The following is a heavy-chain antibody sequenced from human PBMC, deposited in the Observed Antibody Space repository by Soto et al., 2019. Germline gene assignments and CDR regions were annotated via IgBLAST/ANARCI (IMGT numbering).Heavy chain of an antibody. CDR3: ARDGDSSGWYGVRYFDY. CDR2: INPNSGGT. V-gene: IGHV1-2*04. J-gene: IGHJ4*02. Sequence: QVQLVQSGAEVKKPGASVKVSCKASGYTFTGYYMHWVRQAPGQGLEWMGWINPNSGGTNYAQKFQGWVTMTRDTSISTAYMELSRLRSDDTAVYYCARDGDSSGWYGVRYFDYWGQGTLVTVSS. CDR1: GYTFTGYY. D-gene: IGHD6-19*01.